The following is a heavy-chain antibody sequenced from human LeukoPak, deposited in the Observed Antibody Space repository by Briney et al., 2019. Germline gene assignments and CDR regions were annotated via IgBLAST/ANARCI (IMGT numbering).Heavy chain of an antibody. V-gene: IGHV3-33*05. D-gene: IGHD2-15*01. J-gene: IGHJ4*02. CDR3: ARYCSGGCYSGVDY. CDR2: ILYEDK. CDR1: GFTFSSFG. Sequence: GRSLRLSCAASGFTFSSFGMHWVRQAPGRGLEWVALILYEDKYYADSVKGRFTISRDNSKNTLYLQMVSLRAEDTAVYYCARYCSGGCYSGVDYWGQGTLVTVPS.